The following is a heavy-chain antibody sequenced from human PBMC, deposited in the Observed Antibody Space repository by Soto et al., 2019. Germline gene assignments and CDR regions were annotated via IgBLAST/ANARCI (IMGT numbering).Heavy chain of an antibody. Sequence: SVKVSCKASGGTFSSYAISWVRQAPGQGLEWMGGIIPIFGTANYAQKFQGRVTITADESTSTAYMELSSLRSEDTAVYYCAVATPTGIVVVPAAIHTAPFDIWGQGAMVTVSS. CDR1: GGTFSSYA. CDR3: AVATPTGIVVVPAAIHTAPFDI. CDR2: IIPIFGTA. V-gene: IGHV1-69*13. D-gene: IGHD2-2*01. J-gene: IGHJ3*02.